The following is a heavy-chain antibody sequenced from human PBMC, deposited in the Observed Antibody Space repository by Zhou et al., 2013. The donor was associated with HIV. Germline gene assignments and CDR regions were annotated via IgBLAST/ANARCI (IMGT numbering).Heavy chain of an antibody. CDR3: ASQPKTKYSNYYYYYMDV. J-gene: IGHJ6*03. D-gene: IGHD4-4*01. Sequence: QVQLVQSGAEVKKPGSSVKVSCKASGGTFSSYAISWVRQAPGQGLEWMGRIIPILGIANYAQKFQGRVTITADKSTSTAYMELSSLRSEDTAVYYCASQPKTKYSNYYYYYMDVWGKGTTVTVSS. CDR1: GGTFSSYA. V-gene: IGHV1-69*04. CDR2: IIPILGIA.